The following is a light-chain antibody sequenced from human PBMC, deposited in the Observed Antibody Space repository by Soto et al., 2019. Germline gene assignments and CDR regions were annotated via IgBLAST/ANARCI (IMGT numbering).Light chain of an antibody. J-gene: IGLJ1*01. CDR2: EVS. CDR1: SSDVGGYNC. Sequence: QSSLTQPGSMSGSPGQSITISCTGTSSDVGGYNCASWYQQHPGKAPKLMIYEVSNRPSGVSNRFSGSKSGNTASLTISGLQAEDEADYYCSSYTSSSAYVFGTGTKVTVL. CDR3: SSYTSSSAYV. V-gene: IGLV2-14*01.